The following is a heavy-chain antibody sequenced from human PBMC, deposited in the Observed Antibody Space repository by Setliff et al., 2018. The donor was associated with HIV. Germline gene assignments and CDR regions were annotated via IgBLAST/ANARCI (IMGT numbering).Heavy chain of an antibody. CDR3: ARHTVFVRYFDH. J-gene: IGHJ4*02. D-gene: IGHD2-2*02. Sequence: SETLSLTCTVSAAPIRSHYWSWIRQSPGKGLEWIGNFYYTGSTDYNPSFKSRVTISLDKSNNQISLNLSSATAADTAVYYCARHTVFVRYFDHWGQGMLVTVSS. V-gene: IGHV4-59*11. CDR1: AAPIRSHY. CDR2: FYYTGST.